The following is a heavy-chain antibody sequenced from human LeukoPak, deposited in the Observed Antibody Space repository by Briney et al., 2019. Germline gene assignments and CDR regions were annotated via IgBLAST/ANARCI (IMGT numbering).Heavy chain of an antibody. D-gene: IGHD6-19*01. CDR1: GGSISSGDYY. CDR3: ARTVYSSGWSLDY. J-gene: IGHJ4*02. Sequence: SETLSLTCTVSGGSISSGDYYWSWIRQPPGKGLEWIGYIYYSGSTYYNPSLKSRVTISVDTSKNQFSLKLSSVTAADTAVYYCARTVYSSGWSLDYWGQGTLVTVSS. V-gene: IGHV4-30-4*08. CDR2: IYYSGST.